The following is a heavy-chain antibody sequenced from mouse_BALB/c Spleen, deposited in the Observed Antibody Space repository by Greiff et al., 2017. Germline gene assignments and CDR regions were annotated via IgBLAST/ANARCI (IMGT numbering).Heavy chain of an antibody. Sequence: EVQRVESGGGLVKPGGSLKLSCAASGFAFSSYDMSWVRQTPEKRLEWVAYISSGGGSTYYPDTVKGRFTISRDNAKNTLYLQMSSLKSEDTAMYYCARAPYYGKPHWYFDVWGAGTTVTVSS. D-gene: IGHD2-10*01. CDR2: ISSGGGST. V-gene: IGHV5-12-1*01. CDR3: ARAPYYGKPHWYFDV. J-gene: IGHJ1*01. CDR1: GFAFSSYD.